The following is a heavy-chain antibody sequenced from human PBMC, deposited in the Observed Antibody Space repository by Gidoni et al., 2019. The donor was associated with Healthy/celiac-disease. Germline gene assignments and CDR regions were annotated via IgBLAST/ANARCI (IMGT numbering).Heavy chain of an antibody. J-gene: IGHJ4*02. V-gene: IGHV4-59*01. CDR3: ARVGPNYYFDY. CDR2: IYYSGST. Sequence: QVQLQESGPGLVKPSETLSLPSTVSGGSISSYYWSWIRQPPGKGLEWIGYIYYSGSTNYNPSLKSRVTISVDTSKNQFSLKLSSVTAADTAVYYCARVGPNYYFDYWGQGTLVTVSS. D-gene: IGHD7-27*01. CDR1: GGSISSYY.